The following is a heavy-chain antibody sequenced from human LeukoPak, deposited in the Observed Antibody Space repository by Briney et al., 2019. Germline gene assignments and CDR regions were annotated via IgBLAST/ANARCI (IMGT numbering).Heavy chain of an antibody. V-gene: IGHV5-51*01. J-gene: IGHJ5*02. D-gene: IGHD3-10*01. CDR1: GYSFTCYW. CDR2: IYPGDSDT. Sequence: GESLKISCKGSGYSFTCYWIGWVRQMPGKGLEWMGIIYPGDSDTRYSRSFQGQVTISADKSISTAYLQWSSLKASDTAMYYCARRITMVRGAQSGWFDPWGQGTLVTVSS. CDR3: ARRITMVRGAQSGWFDP.